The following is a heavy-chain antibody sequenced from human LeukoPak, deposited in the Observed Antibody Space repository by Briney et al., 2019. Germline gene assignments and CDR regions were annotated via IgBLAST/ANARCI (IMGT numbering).Heavy chain of an antibody. Sequence: GGSLRLSCAASGFTFSTYAMSWVRQAPGKGLEWVSGISGGGESTYYADSVKGRLTISRDNSKKTLYLQMNSLRADDTAVYYCAKERSSRWYVNSLDYWGRGTLVTVSS. D-gene: IGHD6-13*01. J-gene: IGHJ4*02. CDR3: AKERSSRWYVNSLDY. CDR1: GFTFSTYA. V-gene: IGHV3-23*01. CDR2: ISGGGEST.